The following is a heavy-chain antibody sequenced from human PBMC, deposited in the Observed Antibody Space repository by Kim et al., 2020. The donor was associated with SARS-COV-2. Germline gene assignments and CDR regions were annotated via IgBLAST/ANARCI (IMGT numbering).Heavy chain of an antibody. CDR2: INSDGSNT. J-gene: IGHJ4*02. CDR3: ARGGPRYYYDSSGYPGY. V-gene: IGHV3-74*01. CDR1: GFTFSSYW. Sequence: GGSLRLSCAASGFTFSSYWMHWVRQAPGKGLVWVSRINSDGSNTSYADSVKGRFTISRDNALNTLYLQMNSLRAEDTAVYYCARGGPRYYYDSSGYPGYWGQGTLVTVSS. D-gene: IGHD3-22*01.